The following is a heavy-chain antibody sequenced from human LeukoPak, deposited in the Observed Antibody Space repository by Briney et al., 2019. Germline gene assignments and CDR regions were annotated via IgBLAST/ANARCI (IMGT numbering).Heavy chain of an antibody. V-gene: IGHV1-2*02. CDR2: INPNSGGT. CDR1: GYTFTGYY. J-gene: IGHJ6*02. D-gene: IGHD1-26*01. CDR3: ARGAPGQWELPLHYYGMDV. Sequence: ASVKVSCKASGYTFTGYYMHWVRQAPGQGLEWMGWINPNSGGTNYAQKFQGRVTMTRDTSISTAYMELSRLRSDDTAVYYCARGAPGQWELPLHYYGMDVWGQGTTVTVSS.